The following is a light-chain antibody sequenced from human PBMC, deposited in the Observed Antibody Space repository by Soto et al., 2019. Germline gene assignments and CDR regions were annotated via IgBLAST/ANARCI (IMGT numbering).Light chain of an antibody. CDR1: QSVSSSY. Sequence: EIVLTQSPGTLSLSPGERATLSCRASQSVSSSYLAWYQQKPGQAPRLLIYGASSRATGIPDRFSGSGSGTDFTLTISRLEPDDFAVYYCQQYGSSPPYTFVQGTKLEIK. V-gene: IGKV3-20*01. J-gene: IGKJ2*01. CDR3: QQYGSSPPYT. CDR2: GAS.